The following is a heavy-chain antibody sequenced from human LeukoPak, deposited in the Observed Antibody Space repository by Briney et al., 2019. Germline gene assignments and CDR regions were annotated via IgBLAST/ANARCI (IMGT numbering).Heavy chain of an antibody. V-gene: IGHV3-21*01. J-gene: IGHJ5*02. Sequence: GGSLRLSCAASGFTFSSYSMNWVRQAPGKGLEWVSSISSSSSYIYYADSVKGRFTISRDHSKNTLYLQMNSLRAEDTAVYYCARDPSAVRANTYAWGQGTLVTVSS. CDR1: GFTFSSYS. CDR3: ARDPSAVRANTYA. CDR2: ISSSSSYI. D-gene: IGHD2-2*01.